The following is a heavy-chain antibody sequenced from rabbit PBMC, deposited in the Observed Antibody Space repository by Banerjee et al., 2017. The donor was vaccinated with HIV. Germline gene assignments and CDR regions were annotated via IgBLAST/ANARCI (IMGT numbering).Heavy chain of an antibody. J-gene: IGHJ4*01. V-gene: IGHV1S40*01. D-gene: IGHD6-1*01. CDR2: IYAGSTDTT. CDR1: GFSLSYSYW. CDR3: ARSSAGNGGVAYVEYFKL. Sequence: QSVEESGGDLVKPGGTLTLTCTVSGFSLSYSYWMCWVRQAPGKGLEWIGCIYAGSTDTTYYASWAKGRFTISKTSSTTVTLQMTSLTDADTATYFCARSSAGNGGVAYVEYFKLWGPGTLVTVS.